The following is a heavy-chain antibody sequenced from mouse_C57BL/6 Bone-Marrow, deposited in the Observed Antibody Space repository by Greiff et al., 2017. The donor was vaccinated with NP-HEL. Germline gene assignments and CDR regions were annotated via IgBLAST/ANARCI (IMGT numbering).Heavy chain of an antibody. CDR3: ARERVYYAMDY. CDR2: IDPSDSYT. CDR1: GYTFTSYW. V-gene: IGHV1-59*01. J-gene: IGHJ4*01. Sequence: VQLQQSGAELVRPGNSVKLSCKASGYTFTSYWMHWVKQRPGQGLEWIGVIDPSDSYTNYNQKFKGKATLTVDTSSSTAYMQLSSLTSEDSAVYYCARERVYYAMDYWGQGTSVTVSS.